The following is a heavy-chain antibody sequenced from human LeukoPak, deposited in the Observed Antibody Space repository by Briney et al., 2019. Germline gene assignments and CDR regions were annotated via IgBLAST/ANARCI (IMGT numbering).Heavy chain of an antibody. V-gene: IGHV4-39*07. Sequence: KASETLSLTCTVSGGSISSSSYYWGWIRHPPGMGLDWLGIIYFSGSTLYNPPLNTRVTISLDRSHTQFSLSLTSVTAADTAMYYCATGKERDYFYMDLWGKGTTVTVSS. D-gene: IGHD1-26*01. J-gene: IGHJ6*03. CDR2: IYFSGST. CDR1: GGSISSSSYY. CDR3: ATGKERDYFYMDL.